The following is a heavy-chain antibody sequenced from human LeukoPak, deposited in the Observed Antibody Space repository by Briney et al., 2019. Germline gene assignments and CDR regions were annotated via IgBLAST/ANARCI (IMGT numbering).Heavy chain of an antibody. V-gene: IGHV3-49*04. CDR1: GFTFCDYA. Sequence: GGSLRLSCTDSGFTFCDYAMSWVRQAPGKGLEWVGFIRSKAYGGTTEYAASVKGRFTISRDDSKSIAYLQMNSLKTEDTAVYYCTRVGCSSTSCYFNYWGQGTLVTVSS. CDR2: IRSKAYGGTT. D-gene: IGHD2-2*01. CDR3: TRVGCSSTSCYFNY. J-gene: IGHJ4*02.